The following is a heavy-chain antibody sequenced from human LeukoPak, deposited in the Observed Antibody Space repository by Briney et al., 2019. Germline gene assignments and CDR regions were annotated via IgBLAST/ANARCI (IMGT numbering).Heavy chain of an antibody. Sequence: SQTLSLTCAISEDSVSSNSAAWNWIRRSPSRGLEWLGRTYYRSKWYNDYAGSVKSRITINPDTSKNQFSLQVNSVTPEDTAVYYCARGGQGDGYSADEAFDIWGQGTMVTVSS. CDR3: ARGGQGDGYSADEAFDI. J-gene: IGHJ3*02. V-gene: IGHV6-1*01. D-gene: IGHD5-24*01. CDR2: TYYRSKWYN. CDR1: EDSVSSNSAA.